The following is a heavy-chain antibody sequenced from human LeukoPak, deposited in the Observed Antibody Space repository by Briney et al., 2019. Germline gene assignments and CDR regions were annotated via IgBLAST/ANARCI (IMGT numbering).Heavy chain of an antibody. Sequence: LRLSCAASGFTFSDYYMSWIRQPPGKGLEWIGYIYYSGNTYYNPSLKSRIAISTDMSKNQVSLKLTSVTAADTAVYYCARVGEFWFDPWGQGTLVTVSS. D-gene: IGHD3-16*01. J-gene: IGHJ5*02. V-gene: IGHV4-30-4*08. CDR3: ARVGEFWFDP. CDR2: IYYSGNT. CDR1: GFTFSDYY.